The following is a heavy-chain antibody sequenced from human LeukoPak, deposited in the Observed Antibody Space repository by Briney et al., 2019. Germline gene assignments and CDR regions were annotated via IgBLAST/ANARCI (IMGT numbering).Heavy chain of an antibody. J-gene: IGHJ4*02. CDR3: ARLMSTIDS. CDR1: GYSISSGYY. V-gene: IGHV4-38-2*01. CDR2: IYHSGST. Sequence: RASETLSPTCAVSGYSISSGYYWGWIRQPPGKGLEWTGSIYHSGSTFYNPSLKSRVTISVDTSKNQFSLKLTSVTAADTAVYYCARLMSTIDSWGQGTLVTVSS. D-gene: IGHD5-24*01.